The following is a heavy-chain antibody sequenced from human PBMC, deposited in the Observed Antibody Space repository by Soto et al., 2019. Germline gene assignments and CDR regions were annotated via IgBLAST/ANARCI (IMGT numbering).Heavy chain of an antibody. CDR2: IYYSGST. V-gene: IGHV4-30-4*01. Sequence: PSETLSLTCTVSGGSISSGDYYWSWIRQPPGKGLEWIGYIYYSGSTYYNPSLKSRVTISVDTSKNQFSLKLSSVTAADTAAYYCARESGTGTRWFDPWGQGTLVTVSS. D-gene: IGHD1-7*01. J-gene: IGHJ5*02. CDR3: ARESGTGTRWFDP. CDR1: GGSISSGDYY.